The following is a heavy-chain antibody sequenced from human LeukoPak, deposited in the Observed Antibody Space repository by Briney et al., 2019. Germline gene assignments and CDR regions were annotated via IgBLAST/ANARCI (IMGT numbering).Heavy chain of an antibody. CDR1: GVSFSGYY. J-gene: IGHJ4*02. D-gene: IGHD3-3*01. Sequence: SETLSLTCAVYGVSFSGYYWSWLRQPPGKGLEWIGEINHSGSTNYNPSLKSRVTISVDTSKNQFSLKLSSVTAADTAVYYCARGRPSNDFWSGYYGAGTYFDYWGQGTLVTVSS. V-gene: IGHV4-34*01. CDR3: ARGRPSNDFWSGYYGAGTYFDY. CDR2: INHSGST.